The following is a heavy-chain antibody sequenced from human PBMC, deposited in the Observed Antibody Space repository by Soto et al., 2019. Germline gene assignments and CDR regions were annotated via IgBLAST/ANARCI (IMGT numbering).Heavy chain of an antibody. J-gene: IGHJ3*02. D-gene: IGHD3-22*01. Sequence: PSETLSLTCTVSGGPISSSGYYWGWVRQPPGKELEWIASLYSSGGTYYSPSFRSRANISVDKSQNQFSLRLSSVTAADTAVYYCARRPETMNAFDIWGQGTMVTVSS. CDR3: ARRPETMNAFDI. V-gene: IGHV4-39*01. CDR1: GGPISSSGYY. CDR2: LYSSGGT.